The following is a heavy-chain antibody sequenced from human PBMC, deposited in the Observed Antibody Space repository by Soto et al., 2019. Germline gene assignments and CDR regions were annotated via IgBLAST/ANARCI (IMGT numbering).Heavy chain of an antibody. J-gene: IGHJ4*02. CDR1: GFTFSSYG. V-gene: IGHV3-23*01. Sequence: EVQLLESGGGLVQPGGSLRLSCAASGFTFSSYGMTWVRQAPGKGLEWVSFSSATGAGTYYADSVKGRFTISRDNSKNTLYLQMTSLRADDMAVYYCAKGRRAGGNYGFYSDFWGQGALVIVSS. D-gene: IGHD1-7*01. CDR2: SSATGAGT. CDR3: AKGRRAGGNYGFYSDF.